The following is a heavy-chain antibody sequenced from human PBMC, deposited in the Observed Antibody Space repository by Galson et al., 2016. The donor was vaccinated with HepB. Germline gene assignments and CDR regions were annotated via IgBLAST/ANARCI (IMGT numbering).Heavy chain of an antibody. Sequence: SLRLSCAASGFTFSSHDMSWVRQAPGKGLEWVSAVSGSGGGAFYADSVKGRFTIFRDNSKNTLYLPMNSLRVEDTAVYYGAKDPGQDQWGVRYYFEYWGQGTLVTVSS. J-gene: IGHJ4*02. V-gene: IGHV3-23*01. CDR1: GFTFSSHD. CDR3: AKDPGQDQWGVRYYFEY. D-gene: IGHD1-26*01. CDR2: VSGSGGGA.